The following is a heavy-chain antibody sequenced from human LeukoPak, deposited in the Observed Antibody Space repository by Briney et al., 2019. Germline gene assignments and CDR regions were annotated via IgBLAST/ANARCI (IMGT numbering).Heavy chain of an antibody. CDR1: GGPFRVYY. V-gene: IGHV4-34*01. J-gene: IGHJ4*02. CDR2: INHSGST. D-gene: IGHD4-17*01. Sequence: WDPLPLTCAVYGGPFRVYYWRWLREPPGKGLEWIGEINHSGSTNYNPSLKSRVTISVDTSKNQFSLKLSSVTAADTAVYYCARGTTVSVDYWGQGTLVTVSS. CDR3: ARGTTVSVDY.